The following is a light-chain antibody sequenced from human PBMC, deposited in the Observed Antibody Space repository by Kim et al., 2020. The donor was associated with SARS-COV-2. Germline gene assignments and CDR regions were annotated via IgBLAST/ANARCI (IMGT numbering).Light chain of an antibody. CDR2: DVS. CDR3: QQKDALPIT. J-gene: IGKJ5*01. Sequence: AAVGDRVIITFQATQVIRKFLKWDQQRPGKAPQLLIYDVSNLQTGVPSRFSVSGYGTEFTLTISRQQPEDISTYYCQQKDALPITFGQGTRLEIK. V-gene: IGKV1-33*01. CDR1: QVIRKF.